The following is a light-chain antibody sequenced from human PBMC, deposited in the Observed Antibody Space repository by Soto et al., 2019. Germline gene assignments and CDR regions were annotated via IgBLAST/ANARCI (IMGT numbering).Light chain of an antibody. Sequence: DIQMTQSPSSLSASLGDRVTITCRASQSISSNLTWYQQKPGKAPKLLIYAASSLQSGVPSRFSGSGSGTDFTLTISSLQPEDCTTYYCQQSYTTQPTFGHGTKVDI. CDR3: QQSYTTQPT. CDR2: AAS. V-gene: IGKV1-39*01. J-gene: IGKJ3*01. CDR1: QSISSN.